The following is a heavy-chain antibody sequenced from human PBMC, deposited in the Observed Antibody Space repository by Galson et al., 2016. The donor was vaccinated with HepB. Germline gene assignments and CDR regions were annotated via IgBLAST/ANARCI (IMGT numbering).Heavy chain of an antibody. J-gene: IGHJ6*02. V-gene: IGHV4-34*01. CDR3: ARQQWLGNYGLDV. Sequence: SETLSLTCAVYGGSFSGYYWSWIRQPPGKGLEWIGEINPSGSTNYNPSLKSRVTISLDTSNNQFSLKLSSVTAADTAVYYCARQQWLGNYGLDVWGQGTTVTVSS. CDR2: INPSGST. D-gene: IGHD6-19*01. CDR1: GGSFSGYY.